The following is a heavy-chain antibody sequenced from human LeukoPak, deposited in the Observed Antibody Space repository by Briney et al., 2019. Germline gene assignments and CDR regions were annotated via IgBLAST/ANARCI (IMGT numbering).Heavy chain of an antibody. J-gene: IGHJ4*02. D-gene: IGHD3-22*01. CDR2: INPNSGGT. Sequence: GASVKVSCKASGYTFTGYYMHWVRQAPGQGLEWMGWINPNSGGTNYAQKFQGRVTMTRDTSISTAYMELSRLRSDDTAVYYCARLQTFSYYDSSGPYGYWGQGTLVTVSS. CDR3: ARLQTFSYYDSSGPYGY. CDR1: GYTFTGYY. V-gene: IGHV1-2*02.